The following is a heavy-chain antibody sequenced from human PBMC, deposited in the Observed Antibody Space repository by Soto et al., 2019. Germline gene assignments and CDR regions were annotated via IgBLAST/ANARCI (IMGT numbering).Heavy chain of an antibody. V-gene: IGHV4-39*01. CDR2: IYYSGST. D-gene: IGHD6-19*01. CDR3: ARYGVEGAVAGQYYYYGMDV. J-gene: IGHJ6*02. CDR1: GGSISSSSYY. Sequence: SETLSLTCTVSGGSISSSSYYWGWIRQPPGKGLEWIGSIYYSGSTYYNPSLKSRVTISVDTSKNQFSLKLSSVTAADTAVYYCARYGVEGAVAGQYYYYGMDVWGQGTTVTVS.